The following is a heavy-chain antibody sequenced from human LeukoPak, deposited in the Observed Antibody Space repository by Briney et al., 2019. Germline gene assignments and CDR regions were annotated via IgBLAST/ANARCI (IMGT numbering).Heavy chain of an antibody. Sequence: GGSPRLSCAASGFTFTSYAMSWVRQAPGKGLEWVSAISGSGVSTYYADSVKGRFTISRDNSKNTLYLQMNSLRAEDTALYYCAKDMRAAAGSNYFDYWGQGTLVTVSS. CDR3: AKDMRAAAGSNYFDY. CDR1: GFTFTSYA. J-gene: IGHJ4*02. V-gene: IGHV3-23*01. CDR2: ISGSGVST. D-gene: IGHD6-13*01.